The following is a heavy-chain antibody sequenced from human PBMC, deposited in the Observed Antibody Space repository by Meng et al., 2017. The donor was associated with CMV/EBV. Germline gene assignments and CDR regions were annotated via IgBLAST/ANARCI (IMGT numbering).Heavy chain of an antibody. J-gene: IGHJ4*02. CDR2: IYYSGST. CDR3: AREGDNPFDY. Sequence: QRQESAPGLVKPSHPLSLTCTVPGGSISIGDYYWSWIRQPPGKGLEGIGYIYYSGSTYYNPSLKSRVTISVDTSKNQFSLKLSSVTAADTAVYYCAREGDNPFDYWGQGTLVTVSS. V-gene: IGHV4-30-4*08. CDR1: GGSISIGDYY. D-gene: IGHD2-21*02.